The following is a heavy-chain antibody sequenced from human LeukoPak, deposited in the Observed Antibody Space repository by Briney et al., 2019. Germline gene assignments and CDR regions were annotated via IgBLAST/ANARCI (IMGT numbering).Heavy chain of an antibody. Sequence: GGSLRLSCATSGFNFGVVAMDWIRQAPGKGLEWVGFIRHREYGGTAEYAASVNGRFAISRDDSKSIVYLQMNDLRTEDTGVYYCARERAGDVDYWGLGTLVTGSS. CDR2: IRHREYGGTA. V-gene: IGHV3-49*03. CDR3: ARERAGDVDY. CDR1: GFNFGVVA. J-gene: IGHJ4*02.